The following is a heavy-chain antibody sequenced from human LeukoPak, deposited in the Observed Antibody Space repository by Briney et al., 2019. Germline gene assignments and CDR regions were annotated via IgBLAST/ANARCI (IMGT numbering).Heavy chain of an antibody. J-gene: IGHJ4*02. Sequence: GGSLRLSCAASGFTLSDYYMSWIRQAPGKGLEWVSYISSSGSTIYYADSVKGRFTISRDNAKNSLYLQMNSLRAEDTAVYYCARESISFQYYYDSSAHNDFDYWGQGPLVTVSS. CDR1: GFTLSDYY. D-gene: IGHD3-22*01. CDR3: ARESISFQYYYDSSAHNDFDY. V-gene: IGHV3-11*01. CDR2: ISSSGSTI.